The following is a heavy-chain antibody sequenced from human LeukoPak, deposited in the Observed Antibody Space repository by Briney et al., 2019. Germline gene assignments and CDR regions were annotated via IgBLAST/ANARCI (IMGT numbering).Heavy chain of an antibody. CDR3: AKDLDGELPLVGFDY. D-gene: IGHD2-15*01. CDR1: GFTFSSYA. CDR2: ISGSGGST. V-gene: IGHV3-23*01. J-gene: IGHJ4*02. Sequence: GGSLRLSCAASGFTFSSYAMSWLRQAPGKGLEWVSAISGSGGSTYYADSVKGRFTISRDNSKNTLYPQMNSLRAEDTAVYYCAKDLDGELPLVGFDYWGQGSLVTVSS.